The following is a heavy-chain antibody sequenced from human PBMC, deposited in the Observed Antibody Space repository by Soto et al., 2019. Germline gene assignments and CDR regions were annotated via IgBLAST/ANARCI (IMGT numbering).Heavy chain of an antibody. CDR3: ARGGDPDY. Sequence: EVHLVASGGGLVQPGGSLRLSCVASGFTFDYYWMHWVRQPPGGGLMWVSRLQTDGSHPDYAASVKGRFPISRDNAKNTLYTQMNTLIVEDTAVYYCARGGDPDYWGQGTVVTVSS. J-gene: IGHJ4*02. CDR1: GFTFDYYW. V-gene: IGHV3-74*01. CDR2: LQTDGSHP. D-gene: IGHD2-21*02.